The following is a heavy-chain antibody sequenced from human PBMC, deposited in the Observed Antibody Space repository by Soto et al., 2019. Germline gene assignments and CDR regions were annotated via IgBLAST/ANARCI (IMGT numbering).Heavy chain of an antibody. CDR3: ARQGFSKHYFYAADG. D-gene: IGHD6-13*01. Sequence: ESVKVSLVACGSSFTIHFMGFVRQHPRKVLECMGLVLPADADTTYSTSFEVHVTISADGSTNTALLHLRSLEASDTPTYFCARQGFSKHYFYAADGWPQGNTVAGS. J-gene: IGHJ6*02. V-gene: IGHV5-51*01. CDR2: VLPADADT. CDR1: GSSFTIHF.